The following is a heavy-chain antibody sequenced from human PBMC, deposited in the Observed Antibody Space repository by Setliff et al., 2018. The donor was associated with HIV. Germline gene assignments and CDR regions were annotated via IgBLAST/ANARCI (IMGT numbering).Heavy chain of an antibody. CDR3: TSLRGSSGWYRDY. Sequence: PGGSLRLSCAASGFTFTHAWMSWVRQAPGKGLEWVGRIKSRADGGTTDYAAPVKGRFTISRDDSKNTLHLQMHSLKTEDTAVYYCTSLRGSSGWYRDYWGQGTLVTVSS. CDR2: IKSRADGGTT. D-gene: IGHD6-19*01. CDR1: GFTFTHAW. J-gene: IGHJ4*02. V-gene: IGHV3-15*01.